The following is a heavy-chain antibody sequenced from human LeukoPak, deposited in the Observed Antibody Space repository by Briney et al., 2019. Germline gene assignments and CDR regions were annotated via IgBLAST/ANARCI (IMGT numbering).Heavy chain of an antibody. Sequence: SETLSLTCAIYGGSFSGYYWSWIRQPPGKGLEWIGEINHSGSTNYNPSLKSRVTISVDTSKNQFSLKLSSVTAADTAVYYCTRELPGGIAVATGGWFDPWGQGTLVTVSS. V-gene: IGHV4-34*01. CDR2: INHSGST. CDR1: GGSFSGYY. D-gene: IGHD6-19*01. J-gene: IGHJ5*02. CDR3: TRELPGGIAVATGGWFDP.